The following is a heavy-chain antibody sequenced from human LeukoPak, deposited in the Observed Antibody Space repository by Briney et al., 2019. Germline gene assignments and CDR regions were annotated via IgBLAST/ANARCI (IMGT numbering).Heavy chain of an antibody. V-gene: IGHV4-34*01. CDR3: ASFSKDIVVVPAARTAFDI. D-gene: IGHD2-2*01. CDR1: GGSFSRYY. CDR2: INHSGST. Sequence: PSETLSLTCAVYGGSFSRYYWSWIRQPPGKGLEWIGEINHSGSTNYNPSLKSRVTISVDTSKNQFSLKLSSVTAADTAVYYCASFSKDIVVVPAARTAFDIWGQGTMVTVSS. J-gene: IGHJ3*02.